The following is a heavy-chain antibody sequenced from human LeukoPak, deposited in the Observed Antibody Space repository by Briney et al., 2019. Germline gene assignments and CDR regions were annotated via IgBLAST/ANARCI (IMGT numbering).Heavy chain of an antibody. CDR1: GGSISSYY. CDR3: ARDPLNDFWSGYYNGPYYYYYMDV. CDR2: IYTSGST. J-gene: IGHJ6*03. D-gene: IGHD3-3*01. Sequence: SETLSLTCTVSGGSISSYYWSWIRQPAGKGLEWIGRIYTSGSTNYSPSLKSRVTMSVDTSRNQFSLKLSSVTAADTAVYYCARDPLNDFWSGYYNGPYYYYYMDVWGKGTTVTVSS. V-gene: IGHV4-4*07.